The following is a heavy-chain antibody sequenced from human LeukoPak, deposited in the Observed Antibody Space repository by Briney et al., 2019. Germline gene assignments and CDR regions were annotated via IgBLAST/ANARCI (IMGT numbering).Heavy chain of an antibody. CDR1: GFTFSSYG. Sequence: QSGGSLRLSCAASGFTFSSYGMHWVRQAPGKGLEWVAVISYDGSNKYYADSVKGRFTISRDNFKKTLYLQMNSLRAEYTAVYYCAAVWQWLDGGHFDYWGQGTLVTVSS. J-gene: IGHJ4*02. CDR3: AAVWQWLDGGHFDY. CDR2: ISYDGSNK. V-gene: IGHV3-30*03. D-gene: IGHD6-19*01.